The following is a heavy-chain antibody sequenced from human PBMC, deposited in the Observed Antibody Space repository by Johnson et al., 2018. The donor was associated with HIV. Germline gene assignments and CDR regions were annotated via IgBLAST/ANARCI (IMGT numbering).Heavy chain of an antibody. CDR1: GFTFSSYA. Sequence: QVQLVESGGGVVQPGRSLRLSCAASGFTFSSYAMHCVRQAPGKGLEWVAVISYDGSNKYYADSVKGRFTISRDNAKNSLYLQMNSLRAEDTAVYYCARGGLLWFGHPADWGQGTMVTVSS. D-gene: IGHD3-10*01. CDR2: ISYDGSNK. V-gene: IGHV3-30*04. J-gene: IGHJ3*01. CDR3: ARGGLLWFGHPAD.